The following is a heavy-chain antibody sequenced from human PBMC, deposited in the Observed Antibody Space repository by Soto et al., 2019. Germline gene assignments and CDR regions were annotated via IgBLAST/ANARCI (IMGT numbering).Heavy chain of an antibody. Sequence: GESLKISCKGSGYSFTSYWTSWVRQMPGKGLEWMGRIDPSDSYTNYSPSFQGHVTISADKSISTAYLQWSSLKASDTAMYYCARLTSGYWVYYGMDVWGQGTTVTVCS. V-gene: IGHV5-10-1*01. D-gene: IGHD3-3*01. CDR1: GYSFTSYW. J-gene: IGHJ6*02. CDR3: ARLTSGYWVYYGMDV. CDR2: IDPSDSYT.